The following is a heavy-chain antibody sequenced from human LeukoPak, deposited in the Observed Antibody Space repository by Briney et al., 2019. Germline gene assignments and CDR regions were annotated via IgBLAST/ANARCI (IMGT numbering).Heavy chain of an antibody. D-gene: IGHD4-17*01. J-gene: IGHJ5*02. CDR3: ARDLSDYGDYEVAP. CDR2: IYYSGST. V-gene: IGHV4-59*01. CDR1: GGSISSYY. Sequence: SETLSLTCTVSGGSISSYYWSWIRQPPGKGLEWIGYIYYSGSTNYNPSLKSRVTISVDTSKNQFSLKLSSVTAADTAVYYCARDLSDYGDYEVAPWGQGTLVTVSS.